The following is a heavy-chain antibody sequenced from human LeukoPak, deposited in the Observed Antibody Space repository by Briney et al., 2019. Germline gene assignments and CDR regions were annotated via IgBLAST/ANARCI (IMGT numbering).Heavy chain of an antibody. V-gene: IGHV1-46*01. CDR2: INPSGGST. Sequence: ASVKVSCKASGYTLTSYYMHWVRQAPGQGLEWMGIINPSGGSTSYAQKFQGRVTMTRDTSTSTVYMELSSLRSEDAAVYYCARDSRDGYNYHYYYGMDVWGQGTTVTVSS. CDR1: GYTLTSYY. CDR3: ARDSRDGYNYHYYYGMDV. D-gene: IGHD5-24*01. J-gene: IGHJ6*02.